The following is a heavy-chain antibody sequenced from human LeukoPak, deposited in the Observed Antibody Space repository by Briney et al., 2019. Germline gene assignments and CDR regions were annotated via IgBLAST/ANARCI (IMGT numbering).Heavy chain of an antibody. J-gene: IGHJ4*02. CDR1: GFTFRNAW. CDR3: TTDYYDYVWGSYRQYYFDY. V-gene: IGHV3-15*01. D-gene: IGHD3-16*02. CDR2: IKSKTDGGTT. Sequence: GGSLRLSCAASGFTFRNAWMSWVRQAPGKGLEWVGRIKSKTDGGTTDYAAPVKGRFTISRDDSKNTLYLQMNSLKTEDTAVYYCTTDYYDYVWGSYRQYYFDYWGQGTLVTVSS.